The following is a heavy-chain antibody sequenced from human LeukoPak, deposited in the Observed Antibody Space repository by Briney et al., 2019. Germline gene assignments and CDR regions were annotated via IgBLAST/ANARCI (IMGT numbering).Heavy chain of an antibody. Sequence: PGGSLRLSCAASGFTFSSDWMSWVRQAPGKGLEWVANIKQDGSEKYYVDSVKGRFTISRDNAKNSLYLQMNSLRAEDTAVYYCASSLVRGVIIGNWFDPWGQGTLVTVSS. V-gene: IGHV3-7*01. D-gene: IGHD3-10*01. CDR2: IKQDGSEK. CDR3: ASSLVRGVIIGNWFDP. J-gene: IGHJ5*02. CDR1: GFTFSSDW.